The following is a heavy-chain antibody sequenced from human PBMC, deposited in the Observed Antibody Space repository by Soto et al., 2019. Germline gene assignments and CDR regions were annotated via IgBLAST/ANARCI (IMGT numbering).Heavy chain of an antibody. Sequence: PSQTLSLTCVISGDSVSSNSAAWNWIRQSPSRGLEWLGRTYYRSKWYNDYAVSVKSRITITPDTSKNQFSLQLNSVTPEDTAVYYCAREGIAVAGSLMGHSVMAVWGKGTTVTVSS. CDR3: AREGIAVAGSLMGHSVMAV. D-gene: IGHD6-19*01. J-gene: IGHJ6*04. CDR1: GDSVSSNSAA. CDR2: TYYRSKWYN. V-gene: IGHV6-1*01.